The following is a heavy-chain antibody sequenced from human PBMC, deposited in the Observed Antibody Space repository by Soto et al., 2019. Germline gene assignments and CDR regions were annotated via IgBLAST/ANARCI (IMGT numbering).Heavy chain of an antibody. J-gene: IGHJ4*02. CDR1: GFIFSRYW. CDR2: VKEDGGVT. Sequence: EVQLVESGGGLVQPGGSLRLSCASSGFIFSRYWMSWVCQAPGKGLEWVANVKEDGGVTNYADSVKGRFTISRDNVKNSLYLQMSSLRDEDTAVYYCARVGDDYWGQGTLVTVSS. V-gene: IGHV3-7*03. CDR3: ARVGDDY. D-gene: IGHD3-16*01.